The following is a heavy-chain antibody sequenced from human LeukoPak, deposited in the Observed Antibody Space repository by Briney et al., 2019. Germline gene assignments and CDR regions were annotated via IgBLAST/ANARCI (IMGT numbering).Heavy chain of an antibody. CDR1: GGSITSGNW. Sequence: SETLSLTCTVSGGSITSGNWWTWVRQSPGKGLEWLGEIHHGGTANYNPSLKSRVTVSVDKSKNQFSLKLNSVTAADTAVYYCAKKDYYYMDVWGTGTTVTVSS. CDR2: IHHGGTA. J-gene: IGHJ6*03. V-gene: IGHV4-4*02. CDR3: AKKDYYYMDV.